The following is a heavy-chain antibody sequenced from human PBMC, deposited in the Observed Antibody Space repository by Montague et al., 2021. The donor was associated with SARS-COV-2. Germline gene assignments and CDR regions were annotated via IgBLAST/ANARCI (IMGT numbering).Heavy chain of an antibody. Sequence: SETLSLTCAVSGGSISSSHWWSWVRQPPGEGLEWIGEIYHSGSTNYNPSLKSRVTISINKPKNQFSLKLSSVTAADTAVYYCAREFRTYGYGGQDEYFDLWGHGTLVTVSS. CDR1: GGSISSSHW. CDR3: AREFRTYGYGGQDEYFDL. D-gene: IGHD3-10*01. J-gene: IGHJ2*01. CDR2: IYHSGST. V-gene: IGHV4-4*02.